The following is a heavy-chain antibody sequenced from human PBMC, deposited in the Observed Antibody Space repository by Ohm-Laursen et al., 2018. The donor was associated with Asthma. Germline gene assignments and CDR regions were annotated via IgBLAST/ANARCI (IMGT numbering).Heavy chain of an antibody. Sequence: SDTLSLTCIVSGGSISSGDYYWSWIRQPPGKGLEWIGYIYYSGSTYYNPSLKSRVTISVDTSKNQFSLKLSSVTAADTAVYYCARSRDSGSSNWFDPWGQGTLVTVSS. CDR1: GGSISSGDYY. D-gene: IGHD1-26*01. CDR3: ARSRDSGSSNWFDP. CDR2: IYYSGST. V-gene: IGHV4-30-4*02. J-gene: IGHJ5*02.